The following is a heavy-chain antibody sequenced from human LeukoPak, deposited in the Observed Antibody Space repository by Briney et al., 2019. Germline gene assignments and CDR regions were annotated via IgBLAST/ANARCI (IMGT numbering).Heavy chain of an antibody. CDR1: EFSFSDFD. Sequence: PGGSLRLSCTASEFSFSDFDIHWVRQASGKGLEWVGRIRTKGKNYATAYAASVKGRFTLSRDDSKNTAYLLMNSLKADDAAVYWCASPSPYDGCGSHYWGQGNLVTVSS. D-gene: IGHD5-24*01. CDR3: ASPSPYDGCGSHY. CDR2: IRTKGKNYAT. V-gene: IGHV3-73*01. J-gene: IGHJ4*02.